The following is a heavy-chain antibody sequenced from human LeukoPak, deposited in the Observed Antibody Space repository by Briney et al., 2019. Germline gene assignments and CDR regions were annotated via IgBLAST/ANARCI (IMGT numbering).Heavy chain of an antibody. V-gene: IGHV1-2*06. J-gene: IGHJ6*02. CDR1: GYTFTGYY. CDR2: INPNSGGT. Sequence: ASVKVSCKASGYTFTGYYMHWVRQAPGQGLEWMGRINPNSGGTNYAQKFQGRVTTTRDTSINTAYMELSRLRSDDTAVYYCARVKVEQWQSLLGYYYYGMDVWGQGTTVTVSS. D-gene: IGHD6-19*01. CDR3: ARVKVEQWQSLLGYYYYGMDV.